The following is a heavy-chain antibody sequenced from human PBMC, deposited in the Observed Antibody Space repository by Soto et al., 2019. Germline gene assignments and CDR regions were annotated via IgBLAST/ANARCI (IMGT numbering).Heavy chain of an antibody. V-gene: IGHV3-21*01. J-gene: IGHJ4*02. CDR1: GFTFSSYS. Sequence: GGSLRLSCAASGFTFSSYSMNWVRQAPGKGLEWVSSISSSSSYIYYADSVKGRFTISRDNAKNSLYLQMNSLRAEDTAVYYCARDQGYDILTGYYMERSPWIDYWGQGTLVTVSS. CDR2: ISSSSSYI. CDR3: ARDQGYDILTGYYMERSPWIDY. D-gene: IGHD3-9*01.